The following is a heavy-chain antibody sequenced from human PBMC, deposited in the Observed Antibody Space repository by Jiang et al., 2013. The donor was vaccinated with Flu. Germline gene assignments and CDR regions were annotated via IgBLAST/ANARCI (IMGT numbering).Heavy chain of an antibody. CDR3: ARGAPGGGWYPEAFDI. Sequence: SGAEVKKPGASVKVSCKASGYTFTSYAMHWVRQAPGQRLEWMGWINAGNGNTKYSQKFQGRVTITRDTSASTAYMELSSLRSEDTAVYYCARGAPGGGWYPEAFDIWGQGTMVTVSS. CDR1: GYTFTSYA. D-gene: IGHD6-19*01. CDR2: INAGNGNT. J-gene: IGHJ3*02. V-gene: IGHV1-3*01.